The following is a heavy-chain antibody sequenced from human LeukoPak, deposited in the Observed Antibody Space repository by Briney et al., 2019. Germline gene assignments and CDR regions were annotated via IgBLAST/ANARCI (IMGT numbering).Heavy chain of an antibody. D-gene: IGHD6-13*01. J-gene: IGHJ4*02. Sequence: ASVKVSCKASGYTFTNYGISWVRQAPGQGLEWMGWISAYNGDTNYAQKLQGRVTMTTDTSTSTAYMELRSLRSDDMAVYYCAVRNRSSWSPFDFWGQGTLVTVSS. CDR2: ISAYNGDT. CDR3: AVRNRSSWSPFDF. CDR1: GYTFTNYG. V-gene: IGHV1-18*03.